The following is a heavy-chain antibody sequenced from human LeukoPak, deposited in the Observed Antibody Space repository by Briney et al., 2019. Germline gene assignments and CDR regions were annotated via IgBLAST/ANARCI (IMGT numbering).Heavy chain of an antibody. D-gene: IGHD6-19*01. CDR1: GFTFDDYA. CDR3: AEAKYSSGRVVDY. V-gene: IGHV3-9*01. Sequence: GRSLRLSCAASGFTFDDYAMHWVRQAPGKGLEWVSGISWNSGSIGYADSVKGRFTISRDNAKNSLYLQMNSLRAEDTALYYCAEAKYSSGRVVDYWGQGTLVTVSS. CDR2: ISWNSGSI. J-gene: IGHJ4*02.